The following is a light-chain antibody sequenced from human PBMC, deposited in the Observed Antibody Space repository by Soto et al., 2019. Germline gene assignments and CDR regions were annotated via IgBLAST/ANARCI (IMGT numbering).Light chain of an antibody. J-gene: IGKJ4*01. CDR3: QQRSNFPLT. CDR2: DAS. Sequence: EVVLTQSPATLSLSPGERATLSCRASQSVNNYLAWYQQKPSQAPRLLIYDASNRATRIPARFSSSGSGTDFPLTISSLFPEDFAFYSCQQRSNFPLTVGGGTKVDIK. CDR1: QSVNNY. V-gene: IGKV3-11*01.